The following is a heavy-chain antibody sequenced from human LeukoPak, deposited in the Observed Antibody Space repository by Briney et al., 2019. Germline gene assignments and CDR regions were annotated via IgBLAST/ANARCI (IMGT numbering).Heavy chain of an antibody. V-gene: IGHV3-48*01. J-gene: IGHJ4*02. Sequence: PGGSLRLSCAASGFTFSSYSMNWVRQAPGKGLEWVSYISSSSSTIYYADSVKGRFTITRDNAKNSLYLQMNSLRAEDTAVYYCARGEKYGDHYFYYWGQGTLVTVSS. CDR2: ISSSSSTI. D-gene: IGHD4-17*01. CDR3: ARGEKYGDHYFYY. CDR1: GFTFSSYS.